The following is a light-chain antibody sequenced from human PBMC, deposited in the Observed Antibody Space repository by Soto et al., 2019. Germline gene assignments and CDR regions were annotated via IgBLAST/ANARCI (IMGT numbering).Light chain of an antibody. V-gene: IGLV2-8*01. CDR3: SSYADTNNLV. Sequence: QSVLTQPPSASGSPGQSVTISCTGTGSDVASYDYVSWYQQHPGKAPKLIIYEVTKQPSGVPDRFSASKSGTTASLTVSGLQAEDEADYYCSSYADTNNLVFGGGTKLTVL. CDR1: GSDVASYDY. CDR2: EVT. J-gene: IGLJ2*01.